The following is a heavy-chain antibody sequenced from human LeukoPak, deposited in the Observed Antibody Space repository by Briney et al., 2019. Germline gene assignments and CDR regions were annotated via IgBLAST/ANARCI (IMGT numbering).Heavy chain of an antibody. Sequence: SETLSLTCAVSGGSISSGGYSWSWIRQPPGKGLEWIGSNYYSGSTYYNPSLKSRVTISVDTSKNQFSLKLSSVTAADTAVYYCARGYCSSTSCSKGLRGLYYYYGMDVWGQGTTVTVSS. CDR3: ARGYCSSTSCSKGLRGLYYYYGMDV. V-gene: IGHV4-30-2*03. CDR1: GGSISSGGYS. J-gene: IGHJ6*02. CDR2: NYYSGST. D-gene: IGHD2-2*01.